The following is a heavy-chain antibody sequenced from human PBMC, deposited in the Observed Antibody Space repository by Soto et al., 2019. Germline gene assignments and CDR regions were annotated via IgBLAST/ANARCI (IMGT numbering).Heavy chain of an antibody. V-gene: IGHV3-33*01. CDR2: IWYDGSNK. Sequence: QVQLVESGGGVVQPGRSLRLSCAASGFTFSSYGMHWVRQAPGKGLEWVAVIWYDGSNKYYADSVKGRFTISRDNSKNTLYLQMNSLRAEDTAVYYCARDGSGSYLLKADYGMDVWGQGTTVTVSS. J-gene: IGHJ6*02. CDR3: ARDGSGSYLLKADYGMDV. CDR1: GFTFSSYG. D-gene: IGHD1-26*01.